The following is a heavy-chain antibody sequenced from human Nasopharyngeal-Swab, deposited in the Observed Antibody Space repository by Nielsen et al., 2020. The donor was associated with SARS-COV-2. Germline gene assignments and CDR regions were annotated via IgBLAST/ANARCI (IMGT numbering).Heavy chain of an antibody. J-gene: IGHJ5*02. D-gene: IGHD5-24*01. CDR1: ADTFTGSY. CDR3: ASPVEMSTT. V-gene: IGHV1-69*02. CDR2: IIPILGIP. Sequence: SVKVSCKASADTFTGSYIHWVRQAPGQGLEWMGRIIPILGIPNYAQKFQGRLTITADTSTTTAYMELSSLRSEDTAVYYCASPVEMSTTWGQGTLVTVSS.